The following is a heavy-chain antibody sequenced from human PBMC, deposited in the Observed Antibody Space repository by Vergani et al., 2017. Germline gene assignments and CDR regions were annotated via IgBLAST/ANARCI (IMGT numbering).Heavy chain of an antibody. V-gene: IGHV3-33*01. CDR1: GFTFSSYG. Sequence: QVQLVESGGGVVQPGRSLRLSCAASGFTFSSYGMHWVRQAPGKGLEWVAVIWYDGSNNYYADSVNGRFTISRDNSKNTLYLQMNSLRAEDTAVYYCARDREQWLVGYYFDYWGQGTLVTVSS. D-gene: IGHD6-19*01. CDR3: ARDREQWLVGYYFDY. J-gene: IGHJ4*02. CDR2: IWYDGSNN.